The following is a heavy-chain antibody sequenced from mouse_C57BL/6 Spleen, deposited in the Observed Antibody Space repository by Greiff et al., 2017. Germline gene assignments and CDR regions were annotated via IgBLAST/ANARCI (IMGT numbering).Heavy chain of an antibody. Sequence: QVQLQQSGAELVRPGTSVKVSCKASGYAFTNYLIEWVKQRPGQGLERIGVINPGSGGTNYNEKFKGKATLTADKSSSTAYMQLSSLTSEDSAVYFCARWGDGGFDYWGQGTTLTVSS. V-gene: IGHV1-54*01. J-gene: IGHJ2*01. D-gene: IGHD1-2*01. CDR1: GYAFTNYL. CDR3: ARWGDGGFDY. CDR2: INPGSGGT.